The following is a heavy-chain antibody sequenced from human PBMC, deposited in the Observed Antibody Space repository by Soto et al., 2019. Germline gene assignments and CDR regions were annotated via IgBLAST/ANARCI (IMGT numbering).Heavy chain of an antibody. CDR2: IIPIFGTA. CDR1: GGTFSSYA. Sequence: ASVKVSCKACGGTFSSYAISWVRQAPGQGLEWMGGIIPIFGTANYAQKFQGRVTITADESTSTAYMELSSLRSEDTAVYYCAAIPRALEWLSLDWFDPWGQGTLVTVSS. V-gene: IGHV1-69*13. J-gene: IGHJ5*02. D-gene: IGHD3-3*01. CDR3: AAIPRALEWLSLDWFDP.